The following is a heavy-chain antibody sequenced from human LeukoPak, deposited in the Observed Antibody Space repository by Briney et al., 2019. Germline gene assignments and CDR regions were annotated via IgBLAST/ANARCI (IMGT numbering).Heavy chain of an antibody. Sequence: KPSETLSLTCTVSGDSISSSVSYWGWIRQPPGKGLEWIGTVYYSGRTYYNPSLKSRVNMSVDSSKNQFSLRLNSVTAADTAVYYCARRDEALLDWFDPWGQGTRVTVSS. J-gene: IGHJ5*02. CDR2: VYYSGRT. CDR3: ARRDEALLDWFDP. V-gene: IGHV4-39*01. CDR1: GDSISSSVSY. D-gene: IGHD2-21*01.